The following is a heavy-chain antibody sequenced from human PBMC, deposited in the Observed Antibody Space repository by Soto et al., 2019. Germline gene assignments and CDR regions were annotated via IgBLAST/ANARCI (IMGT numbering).Heavy chain of an antibody. V-gene: IGHV4-30-2*01. CDR1: GGSISRGGYS. CDR3: ARGHDANND. J-gene: IGHJ4*02. D-gene: IGHD2-8*01. CDR2: IYHSGST. Sequence: QVQLQESGSGLVKPSQTLSLTCAVSGGSISRGGYSWSWIRQPPGKGLEWIGYIYHSGSTYYNPSLKSRVTISMDTSKNQFSLKLNSVTAADTAVYYCARGHDANNDWGQGTLVTVSS.